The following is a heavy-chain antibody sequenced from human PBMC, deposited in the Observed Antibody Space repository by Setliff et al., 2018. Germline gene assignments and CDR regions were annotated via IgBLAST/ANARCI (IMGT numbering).Heavy chain of an antibody. D-gene: IGHD3-3*01. V-gene: IGHV4-61*02. Sequence: SETLSLTCTVSDDSISSRHYYWSWIRQPAGEGLEWLGRIYTDGSTKYNPSLNSRVALSIDTSKNQFSLRLSSVTAADTAVYFCARVTGFLYMDVWGKGTTVTVSS. CDR1: DDSISSRHYY. J-gene: IGHJ6*03. CDR3: ARVTGFLYMDV. CDR2: IYTDGST.